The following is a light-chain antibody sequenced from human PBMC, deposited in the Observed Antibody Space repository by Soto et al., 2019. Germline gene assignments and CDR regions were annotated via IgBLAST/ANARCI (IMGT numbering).Light chain of an antibody. J-gene: IGKJ4*01. Sequence: DIQLTQYPSFLSASVGDRVTITCGASQDISDYLAWYQQRPGKAPKLLIYAASTLQSGVPSRFRGSGSGTEFTLTISSLKPEDFATYSCQQLNSSPLTFGGGTQVDIK. V-gene: IGKV1-9*01. CDR3: QQLNSSPLT. CDR1: QDISDY. CDR2: AAS.